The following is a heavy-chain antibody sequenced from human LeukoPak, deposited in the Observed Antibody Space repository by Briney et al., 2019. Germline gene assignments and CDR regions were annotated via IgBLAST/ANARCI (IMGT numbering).Heavy chain of an antibody. J-gene: IGHJ3*02. CDR2: IYYSGST. CDR1: GGSISSSSYY. V-gene: IGHV4-39*01. CDR3: ASGVVTYAFDI. D-gene: IGHD4-23*01. Sequence: SETQSLTCTVSGGSISSSSYYWRWIRQPPGTGLEWIGSIYYSGSTHYNPSLESRVTISVDTSKNQFSLKLSSVTAADTAVYYCASGVVTYAFDIWGQGTMVTVSS.